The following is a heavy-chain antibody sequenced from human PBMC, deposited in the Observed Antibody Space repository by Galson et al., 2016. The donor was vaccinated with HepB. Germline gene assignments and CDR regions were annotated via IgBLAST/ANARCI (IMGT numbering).Heavy chain of an antibody. D-gene: IGHD6-19*01. J-gene: IGHJ4*02. Sequence: SLRLSCAASGFTFSSYWMNWVRQAPGKGLEWMANIKSDGSEKLYADSVKGRFTISRDNAKDSLYLQMNTLRAEDTAVYYCAGGSGWLIDSWGQGTLVTVSS. CDR3: AGGSGWLIDS. CDR2: IKSDGSEK. CDR1: GFTFSSYW. V-gene: IGHV3-7*02.